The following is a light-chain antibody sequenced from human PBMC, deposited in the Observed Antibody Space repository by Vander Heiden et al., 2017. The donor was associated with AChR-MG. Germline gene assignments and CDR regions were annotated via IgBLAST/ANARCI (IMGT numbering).Light chain of an antibody. CDR3: MQGIQLPLT. CDR2: EVS. V-gene: IGKV2D-29*01. CDR1: QSLLHSDGKTY. Sequence: DIVMTQTPLSLSVTPGQSASISCKSSQSLLHSDGKTYLYWYLQKPGQPPQLIYEVSNRLSGVPHRFSGSGSGTDFTLKISRVEAEDVGIYYRMQGIQLPLTFGGGTKVEIK. J-gene: IGKJ4*01.